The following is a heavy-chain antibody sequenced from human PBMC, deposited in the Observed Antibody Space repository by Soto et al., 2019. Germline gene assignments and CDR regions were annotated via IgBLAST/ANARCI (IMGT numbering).Heavy chain of an antibody. Sequence: PGGSLRLSCAASGFTFSSYAMSWVRQAPGKGLEWVSAISGSGGSTYYADSVKGRFTISRDNSKNTLYLQMNSLRAEDTALYYCAKDIGNYDLYGMDVWGQGPTVTVYS. J-gene: IGHJ6*02. CDR3: AKDIGNYDLYGMDV. CDR1: GFTFSSYA. D-gene: IGHD4-4*01. CDR2: ISGSGGST. V-gene: IGHV3-23*01.